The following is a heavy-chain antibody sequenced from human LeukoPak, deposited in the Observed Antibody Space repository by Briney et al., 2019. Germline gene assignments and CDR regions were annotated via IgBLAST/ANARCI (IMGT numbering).Heavy chain of an antibody. D-gene: IGHD6-6*01. Sequence: GGSLRLSCAASGFTVSSNYMSWVRQAPGKGLEWVSVIYSGGSTCYADSVKGRFTISRDNSKNTLYLQMNSLRAEDTAVYYCARGRVSRAQRGDAFDIWGQGTMVTVSS. CDR1: GFTVSSNY. CDR3: ARGRVSRAQRGDAFDI. J-gene: IGHJ3*02. CDR2: IYSGGST. V-gene: IGHV3-66*01.